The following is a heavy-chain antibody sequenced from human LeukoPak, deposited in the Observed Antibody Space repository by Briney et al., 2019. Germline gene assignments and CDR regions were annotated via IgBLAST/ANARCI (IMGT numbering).Heavy chain of an antibody. CDR3: ARGSRPGGGGRGTSSTSLYYYYYGMDV. D-gene: IGHD2-2*01. J-gene: IGHJ6*04. CDR2: INHSGST. Sequence: SETLPLTCAVYDGSFTGYYWSWIRQPPGKGLEWIGEINHSGSTNYNPSLKSRIIISVDTSKNQFSLKLSSVTAADTAVYYCARGSRPGGGGRGTSSTSLYYYYYGMDVWGKGTTVTVSS. CDR1: DGSFTGYY. V-gene: IGHV4-34*01.